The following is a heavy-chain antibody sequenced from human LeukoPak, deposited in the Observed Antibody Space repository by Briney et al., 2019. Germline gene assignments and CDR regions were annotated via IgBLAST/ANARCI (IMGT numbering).Heavy chain of an antibody. V-gene: IGHV3-23*01. D-gene: IGHD2-2*01. CDR3: AKDIVVVPAAVDY. CDR1: GFTFSSYA. CDR2: ISGSGGST. J-gene: IGHJ4*02. Sequence: QAGGSLRLSCAASGFTFSSYAMSWVRQAPGKGLEWVSAISGSGGSTYYADSVKGRFTISSDNSKNTLYLQMNSLRAEDTAVYYCAKDIVVVPAAVDYWGQGTLVTVSS.